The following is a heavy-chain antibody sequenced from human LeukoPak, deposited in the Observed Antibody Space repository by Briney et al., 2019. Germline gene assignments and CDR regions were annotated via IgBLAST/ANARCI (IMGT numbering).Heavy chain of an antibody. CDR2: INHSGST. CDR1: GGSISSSSYY. CDR3: ARVYLQLLWSPNDAFDI. V-gene: IGHV4-39*07. J-gene: IGHJ3*02. Sequence: SETLSLTCTVSGGSISSSSYYWGWIRQPPGKGLEWIGEINHSGSTNYNPSLKSRVTISVDTSKNQFSLKLSSVTAADTAVYYCARVYLQLLWSPNDAFDIWGQGTMVTVSS. D-gene: IGHD3-10*01.